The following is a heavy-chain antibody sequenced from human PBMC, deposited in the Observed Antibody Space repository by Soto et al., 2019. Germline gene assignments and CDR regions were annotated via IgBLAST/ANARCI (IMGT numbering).Heavy chain of an antibody. CDR2: ISDSGDRT. Sequence: GSLRLSCAASGFTFSMSAVNWVRQAPGTGLEWVSYISDSGDRTYYADSVKGRFTISRDRSKNTVSLQMGGPRAEETAVYYCAKDRGIIVKAGDAFDVWGQGTKVTVS. D-gene: IGHD3-16*02. V-gene: IGHV3-23*01. CDR1: GFTFSMSA. J-gene: IGHJ3*01. CDR3: AKDRGIIVKAGDAFDV.